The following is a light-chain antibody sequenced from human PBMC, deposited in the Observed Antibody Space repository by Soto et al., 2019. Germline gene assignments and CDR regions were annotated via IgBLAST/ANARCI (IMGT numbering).Light chain of an antibody. Sequence: DIQMTQSPSTLSASVGDRVTITCRASQSISSWLAWYQQKPGKAPKLLIYKASSLESGVPSRFSGSGSGTEFTLTISSLQPDDFATYYCQQYNSFPETFGQGTKVDIK. CDR1: QSISSW. CDR3: QQYNSFPET. V-gene: IGKV1-5*03. CDR2: KAS. J-gene: IGKJ1*01.